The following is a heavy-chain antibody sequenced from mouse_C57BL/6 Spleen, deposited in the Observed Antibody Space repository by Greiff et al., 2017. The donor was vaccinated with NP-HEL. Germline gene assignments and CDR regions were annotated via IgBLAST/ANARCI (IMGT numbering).Heavy chain of an antibody. CDR1: GYAFSSSW. V-gene: IGHV1-82*01. D-gene: IGHD2-3*01. CDR2: IYPGDGDT. Sequence: VQLQQSGPELVKPGASVKISCKASGYAFSSSWMNWVKQRPGKGLEWIGRIYPGDGDTNYNGKFKGKATLTADKSSSTAYMQLSSLTSEDSAVYFCARDGYYVFYAMDYWGQGTSVTVSS. CDR3: ARDGYYVFYAMDY. J-gene: IGHJ4*01.